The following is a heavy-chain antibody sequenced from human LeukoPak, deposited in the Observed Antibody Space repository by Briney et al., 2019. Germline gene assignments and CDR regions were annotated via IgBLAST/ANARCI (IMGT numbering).Heavy chain of an antibody. CDR1: GYSFTNYW. Sequence: GESLNISCKGSGYSFTNYWIGWVRQLPGKGLGWMGIIYPGDSDTRYSPSFQGQVTISADKSISTAYLQWSSLKASDTAMYYCARGGEMATIYFQHWGQGTLVTVSS. D-gene: IGHD5-24*01. V-gene: IGHV5-51*01. CDR2: IYPGDSDT. J-gene: IGHJ1*01. CDR3: ARGGEMATIYFQH.